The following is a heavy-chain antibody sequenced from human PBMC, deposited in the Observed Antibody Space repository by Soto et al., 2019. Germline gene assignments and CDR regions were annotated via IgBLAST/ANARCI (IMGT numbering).Heavy chain of an antibody. CDR3: ARHPSDFWFDP. CDR1: GGSISSSSYF. Sequence: SETLSLTCGVSGGSISSSSYFWGWIRQPPGKGLEWIGSIYYSGSTYYNPSLKSRVTVSVDTSKNQFSLKLSSVTAADTTVYYCARHPSDFWFDPWGQGTLVTAPQ. J-gene: IGHJ5*02. D-gene: IGHD2-21*02. CDR2: IYYSGST. V-gene: IGHV4-39*01.